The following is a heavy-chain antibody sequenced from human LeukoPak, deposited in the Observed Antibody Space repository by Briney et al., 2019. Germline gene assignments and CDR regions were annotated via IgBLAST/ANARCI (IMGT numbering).Heavy chain of an antibody. CDR1: GGTFSSYA. J-gene: IGHJ4*02. D-gene: IGHD2-2*01. CDR3: ARGRYCSSTSCPWGY. V-gene: IGHV1-69*13. Sequence: ASVKVSCKASGGTFSSYAIRWVRQAPGQGLEWMGGIIPIFGTANYAQKFQGRVTITADESTSTAYMELSSLRSEDTAVYYCARGRYCSSTSCPWGYWGQGTLVTVSS. CDR2: IIPIFGTA.